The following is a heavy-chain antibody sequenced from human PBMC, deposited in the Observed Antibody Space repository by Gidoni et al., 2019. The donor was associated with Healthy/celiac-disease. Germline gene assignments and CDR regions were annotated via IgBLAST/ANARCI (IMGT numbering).Heavy chain of an antibody. CDR1: GVSFSSYG. Sequence: VQLVGSGGGVGQPGRSLRLYCAAAGVSFSSYGMHWVRQAPGKGLEWVAVICYDGSNKDYADSVKGRFTISRDNSKNTLYLQMNSLRAEDTAVYYCARGMLYYYDSSGSVLDYWGQGTLVTVSS. CDR2: ICYDGSNK. D-gene: IGHD3-22*01. J-gene: IGHJ4*02. CDR3: ARGMLYYYDSSGSVLDY. V-gene: IGHV3-33*01.